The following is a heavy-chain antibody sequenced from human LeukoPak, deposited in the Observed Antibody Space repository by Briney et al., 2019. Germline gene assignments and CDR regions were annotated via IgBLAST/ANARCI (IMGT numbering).Heavy chain of an antibody. CDR3: VRERDRGIEVADDFDY. V-gene: IGHV3-23*01. CDR2: INDRGGYI. CDR1: GFTFSMFS. J-gene: IGHJ4*02. Sequence: GGSLRLSCAASGFTFSMFSMAWVRQAPGKGLEWVSVINDRGGYIQDADSVKGRFTIARANSQNTLFLDMNSLRVEDTAEYYCVRERDRGIEVADDFDYWGQGTLVTVSS. D-gene: IGHD6-19*01.